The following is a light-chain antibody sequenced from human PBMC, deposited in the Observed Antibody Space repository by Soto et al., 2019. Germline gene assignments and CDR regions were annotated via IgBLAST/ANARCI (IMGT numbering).Light chain of an antibody. Sequence: DVVLTQSPLSLPVTLGQPASISCTSSQSLVSSDGNTYLHWFQQRPGHSPRHLIYKISNRYSGVPDRFRGSGSCTDFTLEISRVEAEDVGLYYCMQGTHWPKTFGQGNKVEIK. CDR3: MQGTHWPKT. J-gene: IGKJ1*01. CDR1: QSLVSSDGNTY. CDR2: KIS. V-gene: IGKV2-30*01.